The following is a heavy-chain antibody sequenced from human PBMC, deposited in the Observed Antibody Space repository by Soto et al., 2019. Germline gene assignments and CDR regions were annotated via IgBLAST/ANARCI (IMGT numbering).Heavy chain of an antibody. CDR1: GTIFSGYG. CDR3: ARDGVGATTYFGYLDY. Sequence: HPGVSLRLSCTTSGTIFSGYGMHWVRQAPGKGLEGVALIRSDGSNIQYADSVKGRFTISRDNSRKILYLQMDSLRADDTAVYYCARDGVGATTYFGYLDYWAQGAPVTVSS. D-gene: IGHD1-26*01. J-gene: IGHJ4*02. CDR2: IRSDGSNI. V-gene: IGHV3-30*02.